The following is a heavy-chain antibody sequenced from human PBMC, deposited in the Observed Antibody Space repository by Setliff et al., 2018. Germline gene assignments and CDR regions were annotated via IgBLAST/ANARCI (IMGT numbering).Heavy chain of an antibody. CDR2: IYYSGST. D-gene: IGHD3-3*01. CDR3: ARMSGFQYMDV. Sequence: SETLSLTCTVSGGSISSYYWSWIRQPPGKGLEWIGYIYYSGSTNYNPSLKSRVTISVDTSKDQFSLKLSSVTAADTAVYYCARMSGFQYMDVWGKGTTVTVSS. V-gene: IGHV4-59*01. J-gene: IGHJ6*03. CDR1: GGSISSYY.